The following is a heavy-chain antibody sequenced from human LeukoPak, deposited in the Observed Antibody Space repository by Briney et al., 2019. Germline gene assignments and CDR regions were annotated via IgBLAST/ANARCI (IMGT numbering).Heavy chain of an antibody. CDR1: GFTFSSYA. Sequence: GGSLRLSCAASGFTFSSYAMHWVRQAPGKGLEWVAVISYDGSNKYYADSVKGRFTISRDNSKNTLYLQMNSLRVEDTAVFYCAQGGSEIYYYYHGMDVWGQGTTVTVSS. D-gene: IGHD3-10*01. CDR2: ISYDGSNK. CDR3: AQGGSEIYYYYHGMDV. J-gene: IGHJ6*02. V-gene: IGHV3-30-3*01.